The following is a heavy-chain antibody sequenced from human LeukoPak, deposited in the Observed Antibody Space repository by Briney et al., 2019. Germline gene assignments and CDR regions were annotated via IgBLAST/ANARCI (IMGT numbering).Heavy chain of an antibody. Sequence: ASVKVSCKASGYTFTSYDINWVRQATGQGLEWMGWKNPTSGRTGFAQSFKGRLTMTTDTSTSTAYMEVSSLTSEDTAVYYCARGPVKTHGMDVWGQGTTVSVSS. V-gene: IGHV1-8*01. CDR2: KNPTSGRT. J-gene: IGHJ6*02. CDR3: ARGPVKTHGMDV. CDR1: GYTFTSYD.